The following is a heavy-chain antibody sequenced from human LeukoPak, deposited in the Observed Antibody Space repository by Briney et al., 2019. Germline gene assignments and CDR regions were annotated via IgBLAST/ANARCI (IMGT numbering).Heavy chain of an antibody. CDR2: ISYDGSNK. CDR1: GFTFSSYG. D-gene: IGHD3-16*02. V-gene: IGHV3-30*19. CDR3: ARDMITFGGVIVD. Sequence: GGSLRLSCAASGFTFSSYGMHWVRQAPGKGLEWVAVISYDGSNKYYADSVKGRFTISRDNSKNTLYLQMNSLRAEDTAVYYCARDMITFGGVIVDWGQGTLVTVSS. J-gene: IGHJ4*02.